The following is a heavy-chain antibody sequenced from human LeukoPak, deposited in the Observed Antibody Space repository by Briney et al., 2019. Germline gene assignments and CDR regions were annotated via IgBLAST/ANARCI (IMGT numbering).Heavy chain of an antibody. CDR3: ARAIPDYYGSGSYYNDAFDI. CDR1: GGTFSSYA. J-gene: IGHJ3*02. V-gene: IGHV1-69*13. D-gene: IGHD3-10*01. Sequence: GASVKVSCKASGGTFSSYAISWVRQAPGQVLEWMGGIIPIFGTANYAQKFQGRVTITADESTSTAYMELRSLRSDDTAVYYCARAIPDYYGSGSYYNDAFDIWGQGTMVTVSS. CDR2: IIPIFGTA.